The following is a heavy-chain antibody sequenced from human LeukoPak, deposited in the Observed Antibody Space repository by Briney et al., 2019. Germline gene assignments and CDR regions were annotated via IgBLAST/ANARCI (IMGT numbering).Heavy chain of an antibody. CDR3: ARSRSSSDNYFDY. CDR2: ISSNGGST. CDR1: GFTFSSSA. D-gene: IGHD6-13*01. J-gene: IGHJ4*02. V-gene: IGHV3-64*01. Sequence: PGGSLRLSCAASGFTFSSSAMSWVRQAPGKGLEYVSAISSNGGSTYYANSVKGRFTISRDNSKNTLYLQMGSLRAEDMAVYYCARSRSSSDNYFDYWGQGALVTVSS.